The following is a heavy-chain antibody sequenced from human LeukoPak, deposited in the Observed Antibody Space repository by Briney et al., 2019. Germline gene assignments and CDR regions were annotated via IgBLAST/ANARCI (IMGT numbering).Heavy chain of an antibody. J-gene: IGHJ4*02. CDR2: IIPIFGTA. V-gene: IGHV1-69*05. D-gene: IGHD3-10*01. CDR3: ARDGLRYYYGSGSYYNLGY. Sequence: SVKVSCKASGGTFSSYAISWVRQAPGQGLEWMGRIIPIFGTANYAQKFQGRVTITTDESASTAYMELSSLRSEDTAVYYCARDGLRYYYGSGSYYNLGYWGQGTLVTVSS. CDR1: GGTFSSYA.